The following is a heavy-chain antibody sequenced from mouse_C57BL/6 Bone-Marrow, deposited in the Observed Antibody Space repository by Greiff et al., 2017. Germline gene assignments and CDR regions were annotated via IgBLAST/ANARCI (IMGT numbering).Heavy chain of an antibody. D-gene: IGHD2-2*01. Sequence: EVQRVESGGGLVQPGGSLKLSCAASGFTFSDYYMYWVRQTPEKRLEWVAYISNGGGSTYYPDTVKGRFTISRDNAKNTLYLQMSRLKSEDTAMYYCARVGIYYGYDGGVFDYWGQGTTLTVSS. J-gene: IGHJ2*01. CDR2: ISNGGGST. V-gene: IGHV5-12*01. CDR1: GFTFSDYY. CDR3: ARVGIYYGYDGGVFDY.